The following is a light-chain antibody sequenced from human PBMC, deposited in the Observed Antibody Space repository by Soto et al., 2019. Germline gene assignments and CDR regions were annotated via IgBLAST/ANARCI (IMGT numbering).Light chain of an antibody. V-gene: IGLV2-14*01. CDR2: EAS. CDR1: ISTIGNYNY. CDR3: SSYTSSITPSV. J-gene: IGLJ1*01. Sequence: QSGLTQPASVFGSPAQSATISCTGTISTIGNYNYVSWYQQHPGKAPNLMIYEASNRPSAVSNLFPVSKSGNTAYLNISVLKAEDEADYYCSSYTSSITPSVFGTGTTVTVL.